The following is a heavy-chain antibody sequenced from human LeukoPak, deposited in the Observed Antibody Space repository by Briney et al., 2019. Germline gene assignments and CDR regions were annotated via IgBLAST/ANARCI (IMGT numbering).Heavy chain of an antibody. Sequence: GASVKVSCKASGYTSTSYAMNWVRQAPGQGLEWMGWINTNTGNPTYAQGFTGRFVFSLDTSVSTAYLQISSLKAEDTAVYYSARDSGYYDSSGYEPDAFDIWGQGTMVTVSS. J-gene: IGHJ3*02. D-gene: IGHD3-22*01. CDR1: GYTSTSYA. CDR3: ARDSGYYDSSGYEPDAFDI. CDR2: INTNTGNP. V-gene: IGHV7-4-1*02.